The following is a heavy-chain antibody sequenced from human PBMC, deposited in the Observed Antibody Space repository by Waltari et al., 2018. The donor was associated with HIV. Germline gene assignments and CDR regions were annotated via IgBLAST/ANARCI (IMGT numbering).Heavy chain of an antibody. CDR3: ARGNSMLRMAELDY. CDR1: GYSFRSYA. D-gene: IGHD3-10*02. Sequence: QSGAEVKKPGASVKISCEASGYSFRSYAITWVRQAPGQGLEWMGWISGYNRNSKYAEKVQGRVTFTTDTSTNTAYMELRSLRSDDTAVYFCARGNSMLRMAELDYWGQGTLVTVSS. J-gene: IGHJ4*02. V-gene: IGHV1-18*01. CDR2: ISGYNRNS.